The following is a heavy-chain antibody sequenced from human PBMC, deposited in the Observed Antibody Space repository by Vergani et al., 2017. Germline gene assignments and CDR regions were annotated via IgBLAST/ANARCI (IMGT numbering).Heavy chain of an antibody. J-gene: IGHJ4*02. Sequence: QVQLQESGPGLVKPSETLSLTCTVSGGSISSYYWSWIRQPAGKGLEWIGRIYTSGSTNYNPSLKSRVTISVDTSKNQFSLKLSSVTAADTAVYYCATRYCSGGSCYPSLNYWGQGTLVTVSS. D-gene: IGHD2-15*01. CDR2: IYTSGST. CDR1: GGSISSYY. V-gene: IGHV4-4*07. CDR3: ATRYCSGGSCYPSLNY.